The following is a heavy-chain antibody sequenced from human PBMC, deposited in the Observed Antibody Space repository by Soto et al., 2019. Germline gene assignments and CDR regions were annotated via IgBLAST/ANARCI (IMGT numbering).Heavy chain of an antibody. Sequence: GGSLRLSCAASGFTFSSYWMSWVRQAPGKGLEWVANIKQDGSEKYYVDSVKGRFTISRDNAKNSLYLQMNSLRAEDTAVYYCARDNDFWSGYYQYWGQGTLVTVSS. J-gene: IGHJ4*02. CDR1: GFTFSSYW. CDR3: ARDNDFWSGYYQY. CDR2: IKQDGSEK. V-gene: IGHV3-7*01. D-gene: IGHD3-3*01.